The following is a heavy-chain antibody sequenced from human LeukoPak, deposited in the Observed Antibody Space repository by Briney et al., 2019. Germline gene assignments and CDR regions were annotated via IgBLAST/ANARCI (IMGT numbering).Heavy chain of an antibody. CDR1: GYTFTSYD. V-gene: IGHV1-8*01. CDR2: MNPNSGNT. D-gene: IGHD4-17*01. Sequence: ASVKVSCKASGYTFTSYDINWVRQATGQGLEWMGWMNPNSGNTGYAQKFQGRVTMTRNTSISTAYMELSSLRSEDTAVYYCASGVVGTVTTSAPYDAFDIWGQGTMVTVSS. J-gene: IGHJ3*02. CDR3: ASGVVGTVTTSAPYDAFDI.